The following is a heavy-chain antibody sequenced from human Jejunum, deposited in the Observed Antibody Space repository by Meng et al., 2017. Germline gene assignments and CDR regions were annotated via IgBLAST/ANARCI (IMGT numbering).Heavy chain of an antibody. D-gene: IGHD3-10*01. J-gene: IGHJ5*01. CDR1: GFTFTNQS. CDR3: ANRAWLES. V-gene: IGHV3-23*04. Sequence: VEQVESGGGLGQPGGALRLSCAASGFTFTNQSMSWVRQAPGKGREWVSVILDRDGITSYADSVKGRFTISRDNSKNTLYLQMSSLRVDDTAVYHWANRAWLESWGQGTLVTVSS. CDR2: ILDRDGIT.